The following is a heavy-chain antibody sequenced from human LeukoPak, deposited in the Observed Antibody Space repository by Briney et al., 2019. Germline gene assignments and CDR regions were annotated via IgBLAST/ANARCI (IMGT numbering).Heavy chain of an antibody. D-gene: IGHD2-21*01. Sequence: GGSLRLSCAASGFTFSSYSMNWARQAPGKGLEWVSSISSGSSYKYYADSVKGRFTISRDNAKNSLYLQMNSLRAEDTALYFCASFTVVVASDIWGQGTMVTVSS. CDR2: ISSGSSYK. J-gene: IGHJ3*02. V-gene: IGHV3-21*01. CDR3: ASFTVVVASDI. CDR1: GFTFSSYS.